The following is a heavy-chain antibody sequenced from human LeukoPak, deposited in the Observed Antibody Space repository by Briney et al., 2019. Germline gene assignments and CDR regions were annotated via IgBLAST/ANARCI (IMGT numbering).Heavy chain of an antibody. J-gene: IGHJ4*02. CDR2: ISGSGGST. D-gene: IGHD6-13*01. CDR1: GFTFSSYA. CDR3: ANPGIAAAGLYFDY. Sequence: GGSLRLSCAASGFTFSSYAMSWVRQAPGRGLEWVSAISGSGGSTYYADSVRGRFTISRDNSKNTLYLQMNSLRAEDTAVYYCANPGIAAAGLYFDYWGQGTLVTVSS. V-gene: IGHV3-23*01.